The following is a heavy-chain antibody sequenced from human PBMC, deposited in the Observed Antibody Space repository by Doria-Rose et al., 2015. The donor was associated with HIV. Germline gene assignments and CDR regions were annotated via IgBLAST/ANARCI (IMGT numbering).Heavy chain of an antibody. CDR2: ISSSGSYI. CDR1: GFTFSDHF. CDR3: ACGVGATGDY. J-gene: IGHJ4*02. Sequence: AASGFTFSDHFMCWLRPSPREGLEWVSYISSSGSYIYYADSVKGRFTISRDRAKNSLYLEMNSLRAEDTAVYYCACGVGATGDYWGQGTLVTVSS. V-gene: IGHV3-11*01. D-gene: IGHD1-26*01.